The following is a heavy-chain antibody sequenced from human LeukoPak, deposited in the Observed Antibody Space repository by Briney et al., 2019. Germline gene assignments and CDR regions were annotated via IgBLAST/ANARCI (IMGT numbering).Heavy chain of an antibody. CDR2: ISWDGGST. D-gene: IGHD1-26*01. J-gene: IGHJ6*03. CDR3: AKDSHSGSQGCYYYYMDV. V-gene: IGHV3-43D*03. CDR1: GFTFDDYA. Sequence: GGSLRLSCAASGFTFDDYAMHWVRQAPGKGLEWVSLISWDGGSTYYADSVKGRFTISRDNSKNSLYLQMNSLRAEDTALYYCAKDSHSGSQGCYYYYMDVWGKGTTVTVSS.